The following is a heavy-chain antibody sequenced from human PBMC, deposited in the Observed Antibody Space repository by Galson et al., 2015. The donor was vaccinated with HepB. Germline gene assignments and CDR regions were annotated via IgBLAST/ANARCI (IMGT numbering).Heavy chain of an antibody. V-gene: IGHV1-46*01. CDR3: ARTYSGYDSPDY. CDR2: INLSVDST. CDR1: GYSFTNYY. D-gene: IGHD5-12*01. Sequence: SVKVSCKASGYSFTNYYMHWVRQAPGQGLEWVGIINLSVDSTTYAQKFQGRVTMTRDTSASTIYMELSSLRSDDTAVYYCARTYSGYDSPDYWGQGTLVTVSS. J-gene: IGHJ4*02.